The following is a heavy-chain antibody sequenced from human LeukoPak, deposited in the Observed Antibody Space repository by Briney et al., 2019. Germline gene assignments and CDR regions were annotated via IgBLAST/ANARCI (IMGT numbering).Heavy chain of an antibody. CDR2: ISAYNGNT. D-gene: IGHD6-13*01. J-gene: IGHJ6*02. CDR1: RYTFTSYG. Sequence: ASVKVSCKASRYTFTSYGISWVRQAPGQGLEWMGWISAYNGNTNYAQNLQGRVTMTTDTSTSTAYMELRNLRSDDTAVYFCARESRIAAAGKDYYYYYGMDVWGQGTTVTVSS. V-gene: IGHV1-18*01. CDR3: ARESRIAAAGKDYYYYYGMDV.